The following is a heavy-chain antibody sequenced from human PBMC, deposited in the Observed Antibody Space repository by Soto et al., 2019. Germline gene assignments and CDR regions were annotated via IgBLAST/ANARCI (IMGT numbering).Heavy chain of an antibody. CDR3: ARGPTVTTDY. J-gene: IGHJ4*02. Sequence: QVQLQESGPGLVKPSQTLSLTCTVSCGSIRSDFHYWSWFRQPPGKGLEWIGNIYSSGTTYYNPSLKSQVSISVDTSKNQFSLKLSSVTAADTAVYYCARGPTVTTDYWGQGVLVTVSS. CDR2: IYSSGTT. V-gene: IGHV4-30-4*01. CDR1: CGSIRSDFHY. D-gene: IGHD4-17*01.